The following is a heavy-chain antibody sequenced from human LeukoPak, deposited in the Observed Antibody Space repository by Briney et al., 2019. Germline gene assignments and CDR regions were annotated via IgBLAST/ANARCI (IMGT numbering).Heavy chain of an antibody. CDR1: GGSFSGYY. V-gene: IGHV4-34*01. CDR3: ARQGDCSSTSCYRLFDY. CDR2: INHSGST. D-gene: IGHD2-2*01. Sequence: PSETLSLTCAVYGGSFSGYYWSWIRQPPGKGLEWIGEINHSGSTNYNPSLKSRVTISVDTSKNQFSLKLSSVTAADTAVYYCARQGDCSSTSCYRLFDYWGQGTLVTVSS. J-gene: IGHJ4*02.